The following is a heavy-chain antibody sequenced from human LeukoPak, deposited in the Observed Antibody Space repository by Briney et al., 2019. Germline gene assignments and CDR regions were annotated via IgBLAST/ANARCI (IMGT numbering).Heavy chain of an antibody. CDR3: ARPGRKSTSPTDY. V-gene: IGHV1-8*01. CDR2: MNPNSGNT. J-gene: IGHJ4*02. Sequence: GASVMVSCKASGYTFTSYDINWVRQATGQGLEWMGWMNPNSGNTGYAQKFQGRVTMTRNTSISTAYMELSSLRSEDTAVYYCARPGRKSTSPTDYWGQGTLVTVSS. CDR1: GYTFTSYD. D-gene: IGHD2-2*01.